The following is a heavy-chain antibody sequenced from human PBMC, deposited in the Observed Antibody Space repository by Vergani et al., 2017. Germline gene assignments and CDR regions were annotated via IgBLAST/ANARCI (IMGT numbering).Heavy chain of an antibody. J-gene: IGHJ4*02. D-gene: IGHD3-22*01. V-gene: IGHV1-18*01. CDR3: ARHKRYYDSSGYYLFGY. CDR1: GYTFTSYG. Sequence: QVQLVQSGAEVKKPGASVKVSCKASGYTFTSYGISWVRQAPGQGLEWMGWISAYNGNTNYAQKLQGRVTMTTDTSTSTAYMELRSLGSDDTAVYYCARHKRYYDSSGYYLFGYWGQGTLVTVSS. CDR2: ISAYNGNT.